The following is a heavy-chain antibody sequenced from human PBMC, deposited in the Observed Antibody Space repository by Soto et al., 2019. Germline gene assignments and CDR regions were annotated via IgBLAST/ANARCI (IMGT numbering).Heavy chain of an antibody. J-gene: IGHJ4*02. CDR2: VYYTGST. D-gene: IGHD6-19*01. CDR3: ARSVAVPGAHIDD. Sequence: PSETLSLSCSVSGGPISGSYWSWIRQSPGKGLEWLGYVYYTGSTNYSPSLRSRVSISVDTSKNEFSLRRSSVTAADTAVYFCARSVAVPGAHIDDWGQGTQVTVSS. CDR1: GGPISGSY. V-gene: IGHV4-59*01.